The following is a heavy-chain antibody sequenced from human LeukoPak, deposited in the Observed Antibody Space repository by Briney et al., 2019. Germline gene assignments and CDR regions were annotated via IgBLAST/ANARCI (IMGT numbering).Heavy chain of an antibody. CDR3: ARDSGYSAFDY. V-gene: IGHV3-7*05. CDR2: MNPDGSTK. D-gene: IGHD5-12*01. J-gene: IGHJ4*02. Sequence: GGSLRLSCAASGVAFSSSWMAWVRQAPGKGLEWVANMNPDGSTKNYVDSVRGRFTISRDNAKNSLYLQMNSLRADDTAVYYCARDSGYSAFDYWGQGTLVTVSS. CDR1: GVAFSSSW.